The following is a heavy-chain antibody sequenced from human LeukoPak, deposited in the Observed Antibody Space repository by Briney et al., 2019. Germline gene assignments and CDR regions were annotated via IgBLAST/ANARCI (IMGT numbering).Heavy chain of an antibody. V-gene: IGHV4-34*01. J-gene: IGHJ3*02. CDR1: GGSFSGYY. CDR2: INHSGST. CDR3: ARAPSEITIFGVVIVDAFDI. D-gene: IGHD3-3*01. Sequence: SETLSLTCAVYGGSFSGYYWSWIRQPPGKGLEWIGGINHSGSTNYNPSLKSRVTISVDTSKNRFSLKLSSVTAADTAVYYCARAPSEITIFGVVIVDAFDIWGQGTMVTVSS.